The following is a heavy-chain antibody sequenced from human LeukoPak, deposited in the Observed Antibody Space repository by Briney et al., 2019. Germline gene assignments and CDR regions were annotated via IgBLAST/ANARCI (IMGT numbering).Heavy chain of an antibody. CDR1: GFTFGSYW. V-gene: IGHV3-7*04. J-gene: IGHJ6*03. CDR2: IKQDGSEK. CDR3: ARGKANYYYYYMDV. Sequence: GGSLRLSCAASGFTFGSYWMSWVRQAPGKGLEWVANIKQDGSEKYYVDSVKGRFTISRDNARNSLYLQMNSLRAEDTAVYYCARGKANYYYYYMDVWGKGTTVTVSS.